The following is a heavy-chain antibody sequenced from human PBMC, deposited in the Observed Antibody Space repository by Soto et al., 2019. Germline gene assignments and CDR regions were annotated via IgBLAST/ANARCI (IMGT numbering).Heavy chain of an antibody. Sequence: EVQLVESGGGLVQPGGSLRLSCAASGFTFSSYWMHWVRQGPGKGLVWVSRIHSDGTSTSYADSVKGRFTISRDNAKNTMYLQMNSLRDEDTAVYYCARGYDDSSVYTLGYWGQGSLFTVSS. V-gene: IGHV3-74*01. D-gene: IGHD3-22*01. CDR3: ARGYDDSSVYTLGY. CDR2: IHSDGTST. J-gene: IGHJ4*02. CDR1: GFTFSSYW.